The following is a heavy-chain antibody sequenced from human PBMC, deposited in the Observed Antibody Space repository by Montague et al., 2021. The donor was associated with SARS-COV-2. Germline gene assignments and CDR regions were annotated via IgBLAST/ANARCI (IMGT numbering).Heavy chain of an antibody. D-gene: IGHD2-8*01. CDR1: GGSITNYY. Sequence: SETLSLTCTVSGGSITNYYWCWIRQPPGKGLELIGYMYYSGSTNYNPSLKIRVPMSIDRSKNQFPLKLRSVTVTATAVYYCARVARYCTNGVCQTYYYYGLDVWGQGTMVTVSS. CDR2: MYYSGST. CDR3: ARVARYCTNGVCQTYYYYGLDV. V-gene: IGHV4-59*01. J-gene: IGHJ6*02.